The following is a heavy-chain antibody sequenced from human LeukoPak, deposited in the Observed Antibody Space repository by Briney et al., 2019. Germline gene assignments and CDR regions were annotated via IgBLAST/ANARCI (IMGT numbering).Heavy chain of an antibody. CDR2: ISSSGSTI. CDR3: ARDQAGRHSDY. V-gene: IGHV3-48*03. D-gene: IGHD6-13*01. Sequence: GGSLRLSCAASGFTFSSYERNWVRQAPGKGLEWVSYISSSGSTIYYADSVKGRFTISRDNAKNSLYLQMNSLRAADSAVYYCARDQAGRHSDYWGQGTLVTVSS. J-gene: IGHJ4*02. CDR1: GFTFSSYE.